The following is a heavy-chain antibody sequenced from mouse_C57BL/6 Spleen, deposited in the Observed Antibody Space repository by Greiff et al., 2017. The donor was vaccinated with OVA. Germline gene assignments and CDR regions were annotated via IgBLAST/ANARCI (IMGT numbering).Heavy chain of an antibody. CDR2: IYPGSGST. V-gene: IGHV1-55*01. Sequence: QVQLQQPGAELVKPGASVKMSCKASGYTFTSYWITWVKQRPGQGLAWIGDIYPGSGSTNYNEKFKSKATLTVDPSSSTAYMQLSSLTSEDSAVDYCARASYGSRGYAMDYWGQGTSVTVSS. J-gene: IGHJ4*01. D-gene: IGHD1-1*01. CDR3: ARASYGSRGYAMDY. CDR1: GYTFTSYW.